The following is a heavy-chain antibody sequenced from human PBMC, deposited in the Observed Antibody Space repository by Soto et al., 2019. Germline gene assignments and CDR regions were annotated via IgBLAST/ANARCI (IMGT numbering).Heavy chain of an antibody. CDR1: GFSFTNFA. D-gene: IGHD3-16*01. J-gene: IGHJ4*02. CDR2: IGASGDIT. Sequence: GGSLRLSCAASGFSFTNFAMSWVRQAPGKGLEGVAGIGASGDITWYADSVKGRLSISRDNSKNTLYLQLNSLRFEDTAVYYCAGGDHWRLVDYWGRGNLVTVSS. V-gene: IGHV3-23*01. CDR3: AGGDHWRLVDY.